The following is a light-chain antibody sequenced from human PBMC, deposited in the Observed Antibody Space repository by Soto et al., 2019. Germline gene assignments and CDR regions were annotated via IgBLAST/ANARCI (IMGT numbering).Light chain of an antibody. V-gene: IGLV2-14*01. J-gene: IGLJ1*01. CDR2: EVT. CDR1: SSDIGSYNR. CDR3: SSYTNINTRACV. Sequence: QSALTQPASVSGSPGQSITISCTGTSSDIGSYNRVSWYQHHPGKAPKLIIYEVTDRPSGVSNRFSGSKSGNTASLTISGVPGEDEGEYFCSSYTNINTRACVFGTGTKLTVL.